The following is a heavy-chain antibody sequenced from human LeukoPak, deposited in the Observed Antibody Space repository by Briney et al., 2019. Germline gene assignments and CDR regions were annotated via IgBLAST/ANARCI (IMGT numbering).Heavy chain of an antibody. J-gene: IGHJ4*02. CDR2: ISYDGSNK. CDR3: ARDKWLTTTHYFDY. D-gene: IGHD4-11*01. CDR1: GFTFSSYG. V-gene: IGHV3-30*03. Sequence: PGGSLRLSCAASGFTFSSYGMHCVRQAPGKGLERVALISYDGSNKYYADSVRGRFTISRDSSKNTLYLQMNSLRAEHTAVYYCARDKWLTTTHYFDYWGQGTLVTVSS.